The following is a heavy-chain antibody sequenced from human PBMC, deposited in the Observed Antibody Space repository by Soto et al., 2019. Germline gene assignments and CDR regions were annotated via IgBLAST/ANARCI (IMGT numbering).Heavy chain of an antibody. CDR3: ARHGSN. J-gene: IGHJ4*02. V-gene: IGHV4-39*01. CDR1: GVSISNSSYY. Sequence: SETLSLTCTVSGVSISNSSYYWGWIRRPPGKGLEWIGAIYYSGITYYNPSLKSRVTISVDTSKNQFSLKLTSVTAADTAVYYCARHGSNWGQGTLVTVSS. CDR2: IYYSGIT.